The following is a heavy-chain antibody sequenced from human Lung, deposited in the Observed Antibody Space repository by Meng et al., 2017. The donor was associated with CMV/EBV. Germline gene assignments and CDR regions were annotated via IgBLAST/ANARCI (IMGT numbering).Heavy chain of an antibody. D-gene: IGHD1-1*01. V-gene: IGHV3-20*04. CDR1: GFTFDDYG. CDR2: ITRNGEST. Sequence: GGSLRLSCAASGFTFDDYGMSWVRQTPGKGLEWVSGITRNGESTGHADSVKGRFTISRDNIKNSLYLQMNSLRAEDTAFYYCARGYLGGPVDYWGQGTLVTVSS. J-gene: IGHJ4*02. CDR3: ARGYLGGPVDY.